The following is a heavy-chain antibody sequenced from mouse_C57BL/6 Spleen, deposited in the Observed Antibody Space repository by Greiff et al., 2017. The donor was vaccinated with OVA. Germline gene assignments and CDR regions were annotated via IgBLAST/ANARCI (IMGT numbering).Heavy chain of an antibody. J-gene: IGHJ2*01. CDR2: IDPSDSYT. CDR3: ARSYGNFLDY. Sequence: QVQLQQPGAELVMPGASVKLSCKASGYTFTSYWMHWVKQRPGQGLEWIGEIDPSDSYTNYNQKFKGKSTLTVDKSSSTAYMQLSSLTSEDSAVYYCARSYGNFLDYWGQGTTLTVSS. V-gene: IGHV1-69*01. D-gene: IGHD2-1*01. CDR1: GYTFTSYW.